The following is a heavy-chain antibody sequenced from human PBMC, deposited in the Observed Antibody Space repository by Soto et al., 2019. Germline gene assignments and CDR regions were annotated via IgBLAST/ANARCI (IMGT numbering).Heavy chain of an antibody. J-gene: IGHJ4*02. V-gene: IGHV3-23*01. CDR2: ISGSGGST. D-gene: IGHD2-15*01. CDR1: GFTFSSYA. Sequence: RLSCAASGFTFSSYAMSWVRQAPGKGLEWVSAISGSGGSTYYADSVKGRFTISRDNSKNTLYLQMNSLRAEDTAVYYCAKDLGYCSGGSCYSRQGYFDYWGQGTLVTVSS. CDR3: AKDLGYCSGGSCYSRQGYFDY.